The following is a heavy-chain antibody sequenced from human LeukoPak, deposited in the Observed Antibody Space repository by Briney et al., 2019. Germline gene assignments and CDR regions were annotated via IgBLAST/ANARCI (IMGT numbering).Heavy chain of an antibody. CDR3: ARETWIQLWMGNYYYYYMDV. V-gene: IGHV4-34*01. CDR2: IYYSGST. D-gene: IGHD5-18*01. J-gene: IGHJ6*03. Sequence: SETLSLTCAVYGGSFSGYYWSWIRQPPGKGLEWIGGIYYSGSTYYNPSLKSRVTISVDTSKNQFSLKLSSVTAADTAVYYCARETWIQLWMGNYYYYYMDVWGKGTTVTVSS. CDR1: GGSFSGYY.